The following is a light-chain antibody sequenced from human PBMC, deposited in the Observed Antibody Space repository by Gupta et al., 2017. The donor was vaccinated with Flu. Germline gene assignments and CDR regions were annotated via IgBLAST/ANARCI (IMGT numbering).Light chain of an antibody. Sequence: IVLPQSPGTLSLSPGDRATLSCRASQTVTDGYLAWYQQTPGQAPRLLIFGVSNRATGIPARFSGSGSGTDFTLTISRLEPEDFAVYYCQQHGGSPPITFGGGTRVEFK. J-gene: IGKJ4*01. CDR2: GVS. V-gene: IGKV3-20*01. CDR3: QQHGGSPPIT. CDR1: QTVTDGY.